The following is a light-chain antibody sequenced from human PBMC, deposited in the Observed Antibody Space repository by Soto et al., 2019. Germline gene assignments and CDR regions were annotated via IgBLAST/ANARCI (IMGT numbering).Light chain of an antibody. CDR3: QEYSKWPLFT. CDR1: QSVGRN. CDR2: AAS. J-gene: IGKJ3*01. Sequence: EIVETKYPGILSVAPGDRATLSCRASQSVGRNLAWYQQKPGQAPTLLIYAASTRATGLPARFSGSGSGTDFTLTISSLQSEDFAVYYCQEYSKWPLFTFGPGTRVDIK. V-gene: IGKV3-15*01.